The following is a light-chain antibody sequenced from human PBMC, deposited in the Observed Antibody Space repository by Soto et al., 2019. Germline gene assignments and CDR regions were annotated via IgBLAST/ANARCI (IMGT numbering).Light chain of an antibody. J-gene: IGLJ1*01. CDR2: DVS. Sequence: QSVLTQPASVSGSPGQSISISCTGTSSDVGGYEYVSWYQHHAGKAPKLMIYDVSSRPSGVSSRFSGSKSGNTASLTISGLQAEDEANYYYISYTNINLYVLGTQTKVTVL. V-gene: IGLV2-14*03. CDR3: ISYTNINLYV. CDR1: SSDVGGYEY.